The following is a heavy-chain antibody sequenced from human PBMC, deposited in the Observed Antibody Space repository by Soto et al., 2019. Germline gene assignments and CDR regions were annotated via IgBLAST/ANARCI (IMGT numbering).Heavy chain of an antibody. Sequence: GESLKISCKGSGYSFTSYWIGWVRQMPGKGLEWMGIIYPGDSDTRYSPSFQGQVTISADKSISTAYLQWSSLKASGTAMYYCANVRGYDILTGYYIWAFDIWGQGTMVTVSS. J-gene: IGHJ3*02. CDR1: GYSFTSYW. CDR2: IYPGDSDT. D-gene: IGHD3-9*01. CDR3: ANVRGYDILTGYYIWAFDI. V-gene: IGHV5-51*01.